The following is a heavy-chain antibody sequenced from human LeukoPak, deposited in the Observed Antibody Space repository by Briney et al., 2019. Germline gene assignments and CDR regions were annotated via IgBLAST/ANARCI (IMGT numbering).Heavy chain of an antibody. Sequence: GGSLRLSCAASGFTFSSYAMSWVRQASGKGLEWVSAISGSGGSTYYADSVKGRFTISRDNSKNTLYLQMSSLRAEDTAVYYCVKDQVAGMGQIFDYWGQGTLVTVSS. CDR2: ISGSGGST. V-gene: IGHV3-23*01. CDR3: VKDQVAGMGQIFDY. J-gene: IGHJ4*02. CDR1: GFTFSSYA. D-gene: IGHD6-19*01.